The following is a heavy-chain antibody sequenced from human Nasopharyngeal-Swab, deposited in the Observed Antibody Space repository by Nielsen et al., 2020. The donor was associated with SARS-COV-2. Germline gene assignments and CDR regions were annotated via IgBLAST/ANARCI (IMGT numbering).Heavy chain of an antibody. V-gene: IGHV4-34*01. CDR1: GGPFSGYY. CDR2: INHSGST. Sequence: SETLSLTCAVYGGPFSGYYWSWIRQPPGKGLEWIGEINHSGSTNYNPSLKSRVTISVDTSKNQFSLKLRSVTAADTAVYYCARAYGDYHYWGQGTLVTVSS. J-gene: IGHJ4*02. D-gene: IGHD4-17*01. CDR3: ARAYGDYHY.